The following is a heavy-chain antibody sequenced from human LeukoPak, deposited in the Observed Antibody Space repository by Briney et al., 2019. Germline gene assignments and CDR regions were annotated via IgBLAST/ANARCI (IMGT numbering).Heavy chain of an antibody. CDR3: EAGEDV. CDR1: GFNVSNNY. CDR2: IYYDAST. Sequence: GGSLTLSCAASGFNVSNNYVSWVRQAPGKGLEWISIIYYDASTFYADSVKGRFTISRDISRNTVYLQMNSLRSEDTAVYYCEAGEDVWGEGTTVAVSS. J-gene: IGHJ6*04. D-gene: IGHD6-25*01. V-gene: IGHV3-66*02.